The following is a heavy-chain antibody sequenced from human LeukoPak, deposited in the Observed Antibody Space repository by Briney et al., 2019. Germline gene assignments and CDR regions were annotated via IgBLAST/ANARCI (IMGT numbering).Heavy chain of an antibody. CDR1: GDTITSNTVA. CDR3: ARGYYGMDV. Sequence: SQTLSLTCAISGDTITSNTVAWNWVRQSPSRRLEWLGRTFYRSKWNNEYALSVKSRITINPDTSKNQFSLRLDSVTPEYTVMYYCARGYYGMDVWGQGTTVTVSS. J-gene: IGHJ6*02. V-gene: IGHV6-1*01. CDR2: TFYRSKWNN.